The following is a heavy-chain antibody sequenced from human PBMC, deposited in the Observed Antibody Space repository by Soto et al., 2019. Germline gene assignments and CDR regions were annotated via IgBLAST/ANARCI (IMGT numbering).Heavy chain of an antibody. J-gene: IGHJ3*02. CDR2: IDPSDSYT. CDR3: ARRRRSLGDAFDI. V-gene: IGHV5-10-1*01. D-gene: IGHD3-16*01. CDR1: GYIFTSYW. Sequence: GESLKISCNGSGYIFTSYWISWVRQMPGKGLEWMGRIDPSDSYTNYSPSFQGHVTISADKSISTAYLQWSSLKASDTAMYYCARRRRSLGDAFDIWGQGTMVTVSS.